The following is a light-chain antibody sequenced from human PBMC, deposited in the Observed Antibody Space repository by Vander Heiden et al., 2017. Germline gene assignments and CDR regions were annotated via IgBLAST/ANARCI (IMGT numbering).Light chain of an antibody. CDR2: DNK. Sequence: QSVLTQPPSVSAAPGQKVTIPCSGSSSNIGNNYVSWYQQLPGTAPKLRIYDNKKRPSGIPDRFSGSKSGTSATLGITGLQTGDEADYYCGTWDSSLSAVVFGGGTKLTVL. V-gene: IGLV1-51*01. CDR1: SSNIGNNY. J-gene: IGLJ2*01. CDR3: GTWDSSLSAVV.